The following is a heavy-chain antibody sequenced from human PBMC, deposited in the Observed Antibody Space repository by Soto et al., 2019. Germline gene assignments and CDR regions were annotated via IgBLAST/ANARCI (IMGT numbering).Heavy chain of an antibody. V-gene: IGHV1-3*01. J-gene: IGHJ4*02. CDR3: ARRVGAYCGGDCLLTFDY. CDR2: IYADNGDT. D-gene: IGHD2-21*02. Sequence: QVQLVQSGAAVKKPGASARVSCKTSGYGFSNYAMHWVRQAPGQRLEWMGWIYADNGDTSYSQKFQDRVTITRATYASTVYMDLRSLRSEDTAVYYCARRVGAYCGGDCLLTFDYWGQGTMVTVSS. CDR1: GYGFSNYA.